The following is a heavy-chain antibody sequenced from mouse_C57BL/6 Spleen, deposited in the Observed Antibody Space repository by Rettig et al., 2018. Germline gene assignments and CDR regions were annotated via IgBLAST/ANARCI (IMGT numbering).Heavy chain of an antibody. J-gene: IGHJ1*03. Sequence: EVKLEESGGGLVQPGGSMKLSCAASGFTFSDAWMDWVRQSPEKGLEWVAEIRNKANNQAIYYAESVKGRFTISRDDSKSSFYLQMNSLRAEDTGIYYCTCPSWDDWYFDVWGTGTTVTVSS. D-gene: IGHD4-1*01. V-gene: IGHV6-6*01. CDR3: TCPSWDDWYFDV. CDR2: IRNKANNQAI. CDR1: GFTFSDAW.